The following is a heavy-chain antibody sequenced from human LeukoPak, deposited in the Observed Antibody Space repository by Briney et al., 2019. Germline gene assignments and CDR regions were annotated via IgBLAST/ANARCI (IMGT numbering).Heavy chain of an antibody. J-gene: IGHJ4*02. CDR3: ARDLGLSVGVTPFAS. Sequence: GGSLRLSCAASGFTFSDSYMSWIRQTPGTGLEWVSYISSSGSTIYYADSVKGRFTISRDNAKNSLYLQMNSLRAEDSAVYYCARDLGLSVGVTPFASWGRGTLVTVSS. CDR1: GFTFSDSY. V-gene: IGHV3-11*01. D-gene: IGHD1-26*01. CDR2: ISSSGSTI.